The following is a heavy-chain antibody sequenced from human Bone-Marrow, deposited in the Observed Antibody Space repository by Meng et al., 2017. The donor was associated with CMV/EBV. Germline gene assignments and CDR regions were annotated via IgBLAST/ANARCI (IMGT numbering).Heavy chain of an antibody. V-gene: IGHV4-38-2*02. Sequence: SETLSLTCTVSGYSISSGYFWGWIRQSPGKGLEWVGSIYQSGSAYYKPSLKSRVSISVDTSKNHFSLRLSSVSAADTAVYYCARGVVSYYDFWSGYKLSRGTQFDYWGQGTLVAFSS. J-gene: IGHJ4*02. CDR3: ARGVVSYYDFWSGYKLSRGTQFDY. CDR2: IYQSGSA. CDR1: GYSISSGYF. D-gene: IGHD3-3*01.